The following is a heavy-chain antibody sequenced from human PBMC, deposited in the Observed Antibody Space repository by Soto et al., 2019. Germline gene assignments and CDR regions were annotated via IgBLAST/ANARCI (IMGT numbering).Heavy chain of an antibody. Sequence: PGGSLRLSCAASGFTVSSNYMSWVRQAPGKGLEWVSVIYNGGGTYYADSVKGRFTISRDNSKNTLYLQMSSLSADDTAVYYCVKSRGGNNFDFFDWGQGALVTVSS. CDR2: IYNGGGT. J-gene: IGHJ4*02. CDR1: GFTVSSNY. CDR3: VKSRGGNNFDFFD. V-gene: IGHV3-66*01. D-gene: IGHD5-12*01.